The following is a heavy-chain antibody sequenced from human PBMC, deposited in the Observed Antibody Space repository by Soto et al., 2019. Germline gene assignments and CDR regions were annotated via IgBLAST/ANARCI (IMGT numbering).Heavy chain of an antibody. CDR3: AREGETYSSTWRGNWFDP. V-gene: IGHV4-30-4*01. J-gene: IGHJ5*02. CDR1: GGSISSGDYY. CDR2: IYYSGST. D-gene: IGHD6-13*01. Sequence: PSETLSLTCTVSGGSISSGDYYWSWIRQPPGKGLEWIGYIYYSGSTYYNPSLKSRVTISVDTSKNQFSLKLSSVTAADTAVYYCAREGETYSSTWRGNWFDPWGQGTLVTVSS.